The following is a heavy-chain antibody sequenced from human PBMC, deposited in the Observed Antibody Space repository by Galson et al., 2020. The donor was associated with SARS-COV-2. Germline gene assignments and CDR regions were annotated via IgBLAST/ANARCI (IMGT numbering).Heavy chain of an antibody. V-gene: IGHV4-59*11. D-gene: IGHD6-6*01. CDR2: VYYNGNT. J-gene: IGHJ4*02. CDR3: VRGRDIASRPLDY. CDR1: GASITSHY. Sequence: SETLSLTCTVSGASITSHYWSWIRQSPGKGLEWLGYVYYNGNTKYNPSVKSRVTISLDTSKRQFSLNLRSVTAADTAVYYCVRGRDIASRPLDYWGQGTLVTVSS.